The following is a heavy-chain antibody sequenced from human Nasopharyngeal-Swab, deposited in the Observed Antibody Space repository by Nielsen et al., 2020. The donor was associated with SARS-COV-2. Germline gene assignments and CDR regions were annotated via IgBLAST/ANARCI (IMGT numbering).Heavy chain of an antibody. D-gene: IGHD3-16*01. CDR1: GFTFSSYS. Sequence: LSLTCAASGFTFSSYSTNWVRQAPGKGLEWVSYISSSSSYTNYADSVKGRFTISRDNAKNSLYLQMNSLRAEDTAVYYCAKEWGVLDPYFDYWGQGALVTVSS. CDR3: AKEWGVLDPYFDY. CDR2: ISSSSSYT. J-gene: IGHJ4*02. V-gene: IGHV3-21*01.